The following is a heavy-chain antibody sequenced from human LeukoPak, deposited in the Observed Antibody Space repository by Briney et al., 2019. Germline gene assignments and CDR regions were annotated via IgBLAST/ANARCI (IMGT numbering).Heavy chain of an antibody. CDR2: TYYRSKWYN. J-gene: IGHJ4*02. V-gene: IGHV6-1*01. CDR3: ASQVWVEYYDSSGYYGNFDY. Sequence: SQTLSLTCAISGDSVSSNSAAWNWLRQSPSRGLEWLGRTYYRSKWYNDYAVSVKSRITVNPDTSKNQFSLQLNSVTPEDTAVYYCASQVWVEYYDSSGYYGNFDYWGQGTLVTVSS. CDR1: GDSVSSNSAA. D-gene: IGHD3-22*01.